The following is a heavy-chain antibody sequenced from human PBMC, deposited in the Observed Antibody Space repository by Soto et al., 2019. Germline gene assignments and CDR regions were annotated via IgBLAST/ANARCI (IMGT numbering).Heavy chain of an antibody. CDR3: ARGRGPSEYYYYYMDV. CDR2: IVVGSGNT. V-gene: IGHV1-58*02. CDR1: GFTFTSSA. Sequence: GASVKVSCKASGFTFTSSAMQWVRQARGQRLEWIGWIVVGSGNTNYAQKFQERVTISRHNSKNTLYLQMNSLRAEDTAVYYCARGRGPSEYYYYYMDVWGKGTTVTVSS. J-gene: IGHJ6*03. D-gene: IGHD2-15*01.